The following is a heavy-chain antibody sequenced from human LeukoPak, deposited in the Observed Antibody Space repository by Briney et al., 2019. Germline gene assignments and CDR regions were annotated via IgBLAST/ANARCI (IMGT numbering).Heavy chain of an antibody. V-gene: IGHV1-2*02. J-gene: IGHJ4*02. Sequence: ASVKVSCKASRYTFTAIYIHWVRQTPGQGLEWMGWINPNSGGTNFAQKFQGRVTMTRDTSISTAYMELSRLGSDDTAVYYCARGPATGGFDYWGQGTLVTVSS. CDR1: RYTFTAIY. CDR2: INPNSGGT. D-gene: IGHD7-27*01. CDR3: ARGPATGGFDY.